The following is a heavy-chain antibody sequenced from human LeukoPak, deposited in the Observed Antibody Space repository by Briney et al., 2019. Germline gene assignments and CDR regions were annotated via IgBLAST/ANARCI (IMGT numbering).Heavy chain of an antibody. CDR2: IYYSGST. Sequence: SETLSLTCTVSGGSASSYYWSWIRQPPGKGLEWIGYIYYSGSTNYDPSLKSRVTISVDTSKNQFSLKLSSVTAADTAVYYCASVLTGSYYYYGMDVWGQGTTVTVSS. D-gene: IGHD3-9*01. CDR1: GGSASSYY. V-gene: IGHV4-59*02. J-gene: IGHJ6*02. CDR3: ASVLTGSYYYYGMDV.